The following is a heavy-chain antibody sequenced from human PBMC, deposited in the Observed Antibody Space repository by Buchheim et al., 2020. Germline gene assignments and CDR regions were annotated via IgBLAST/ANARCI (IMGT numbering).Heavy chain of an antibody. CDR1: GYTFTSYY. CDR2: INPNSGGT. J-gene: IGHJ6*02. D-gene: IGHD3-10*01. CDR3: ARGSHYYGSGSYYTHYYYGMDV. Sequence: QVQLVQSGAEVKKPGASVKVSCKASGYTFTSYYMHWVRQAPGQGLEWMGWINPNSGGTNYAQKFQGWVTMTRDTSISTAYMELSRLRSDDTAVYYCARGSHYYGSGSYYTHYYYGMDVWGQGTT. V-gene: IGHV1-2*04.